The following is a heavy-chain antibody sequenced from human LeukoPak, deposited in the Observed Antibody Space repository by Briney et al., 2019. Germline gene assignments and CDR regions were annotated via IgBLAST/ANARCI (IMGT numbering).Heavy chain of an antibody. CDR1: GFTFSNAW. CDR2: IKSKTDGGTT. D-gene: IGHD1-26*01. Sequence: GGSLRLSCAASGFTFSNAWMSWVRQAPGKGLEWVGRIKSKTDGGTTDYAAPVKGRFTISRDDSKNTLYLQMNSLKTEDTAVYYCTTDPPSIVGATRVDCWGQGTLVTVSS. V-gene: IGHV3-15*01. CDR3: TTDPPSIVGATRVDC. J-gene: IGHJ4*02.